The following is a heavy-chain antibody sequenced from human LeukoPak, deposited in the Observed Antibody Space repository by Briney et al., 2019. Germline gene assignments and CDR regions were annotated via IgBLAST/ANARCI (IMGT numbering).Heavy chain of an antibody. CDR2: ISIDSTTI. D-gene: IGHD5-18*01. J-gene: IGHJ5*02. CDR1: GFSFTTYS. CDR3: ARDVGYRSWFDP. V-gene: IGHV3-48*01. Sequence: GGSLRLSCVASGFSFTTYSMHWVRQAPGKGLEWVSYISIDSTTIYYAASAKGRFTISRDNVKNSLYLQMNSLTAENTAMYYCARDVGYRSWFDPWGQGTLVTVSS.